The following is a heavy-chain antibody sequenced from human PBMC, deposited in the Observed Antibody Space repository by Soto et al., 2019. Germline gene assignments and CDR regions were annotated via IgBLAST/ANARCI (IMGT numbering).Heavy chain of an antibody. D-gene: IGHD2-2*01. J-gene: IGHJ3*01. CDR2: IYSGGST. Sequence: EVQLVESGGGLVQPGGSLRLSCGVSGFTVSSNYLGWVRQAPGKGLEWVSVIYSGGSTLSADSVEGRFTLSRDDHRNMVWLQMTSLKAEDTAVYSCAARGVVLTYGTDALDVWGQGTMVTVSS. V-gene: IGHV3-66*01. CDR3: AARGVVLTYGTDALDV. CDR1: GFTVSSNY.